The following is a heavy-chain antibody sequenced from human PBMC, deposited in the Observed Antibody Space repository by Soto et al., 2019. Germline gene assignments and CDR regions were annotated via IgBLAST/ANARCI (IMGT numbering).Heavy chain of an antibody. J-gene: IGHJ6*02. V-gene: IGHV2-5*02. CDR2: IYWDNDK. D-gene: IGHD3-10*01. Sequence: ITLKESGPTLVKPTQTLTLTCTFSGLSLTTSGVGVSWIRQPPGKALEWLAVIYWDNDKRFSPSLKTRLTITRDTSKNQVILTMTNMDPVDTGTYYCSQGGSGSYYGMDVWGQGTTVTVSS. CDR3: SQGGSGSYYGMDV. CDR1: GLSLTTSGVG.